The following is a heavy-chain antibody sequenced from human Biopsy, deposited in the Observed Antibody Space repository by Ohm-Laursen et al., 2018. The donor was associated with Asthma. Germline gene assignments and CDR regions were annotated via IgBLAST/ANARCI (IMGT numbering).Heavy chain of an antibody. CDR1: GFTFSTYG. J-gene: IGHJ6*02. V-gene: IGHV3-9*01. CDR3: AKDRFDNSVTSKYYYYGIDV. CDR2: ISWNSGNI. D-gene: IGHD3-16*01. Sequence: SSLRLSCAASGFTFSTYGMHWVRQAPGKGLEWVSSISWNSGNIDYAVSVKGRFTISRDNVRNRLHLQMSSLRPDDSAAYHCAKDRFDNSVTSKYYYYGIDVWGQGTTVTVSS.